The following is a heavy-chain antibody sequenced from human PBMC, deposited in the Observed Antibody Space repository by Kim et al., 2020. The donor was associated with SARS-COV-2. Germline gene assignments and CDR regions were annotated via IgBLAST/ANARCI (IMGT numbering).Heavy chain of an antibody. V-gene: IGHV5-51*01. J-gene: IGHJ4*02. CDR3: ARHSIAARPFDY. Sequence: RYSPSVQGQFTISAEKSISTAYLQWSSLKASDTAMYYCARHSIAARPFDYWGQGTLVTVSS. D-gene: IGHD6-6*01.